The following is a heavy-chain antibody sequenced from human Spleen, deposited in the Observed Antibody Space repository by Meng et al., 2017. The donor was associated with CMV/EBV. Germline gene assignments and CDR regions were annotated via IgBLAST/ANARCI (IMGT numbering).Heavy chain of an antibody. CDR1: GFTFDDYG. CDR2: INWNGGST. V-gene: IGHV3-20*04. CDR3: ARGFGASTEDFDY. Sequence: GESLKISCAASGFTFDDYGMSWVRQAPGKGLEWVSGINWNGGSTGYADSVKGRFTISRDNAKNSLYLQMHSLRAEDTAVYYCARGFGASTEDFDYWGQGTLVTVSS. J-gene: IGHJ4*02. D-gene: IGHD3-3*01.